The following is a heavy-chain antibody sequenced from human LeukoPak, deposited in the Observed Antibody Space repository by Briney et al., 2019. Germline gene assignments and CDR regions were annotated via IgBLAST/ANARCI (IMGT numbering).Heavy chain of an antibody. CDR3: ASPSNWGPAYYYYYYMDV. D-gene: IGHD7-27*01. V-gene: IGHV1-69*05. CDR1: GGTFSSYA. J-gene: IGHJ6*03. Sequence: SVKVSCKASGGTFSSYAISWVRQAPGQGLEWMGGIIPIFGTANYAQKFQGRVTITTDESTSTAYMELSRLRSDDTAVYYCASPSNWGPAYYYYYYMDVWGKGTTVTVSS. CDR2: IIPIFGTA.